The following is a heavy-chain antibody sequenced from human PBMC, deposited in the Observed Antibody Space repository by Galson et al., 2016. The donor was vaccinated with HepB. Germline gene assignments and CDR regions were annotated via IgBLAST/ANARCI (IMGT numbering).Heavy chain of an antibody. CDR3: VRDGMGTTPYDL. CDR1: GFSSSDYW. Sequence: SLRLSCAASGFSSSDYWMNWVRQAPGKGLVWVSHINPDGTNTAYADSVKGRFTFSRDNAKNTLSLQMNSLRVEDTAVYYCVRDGMGTTPYDLWGQGTLVTVSS. CDR2: INPDGTNT. V-gene: IGHV3-74*01. D-gene: IGHD1-7*01. J-gene: IGHJ5*02.